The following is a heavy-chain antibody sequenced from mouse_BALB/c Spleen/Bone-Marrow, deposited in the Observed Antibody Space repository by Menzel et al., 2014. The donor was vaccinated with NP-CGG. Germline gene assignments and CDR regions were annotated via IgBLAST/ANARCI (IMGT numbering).Heavy chain of an antibody. CDR3: ARWAVRRPGYFDV. D-gene: IGHD2-14*01. J-gene: IGHJ1*01. Sequence: QVQLQQSGAELVKPGASVKLSCKASGYTFTSYWMHWVKQRPGQGLEWIGEINPSNGRTNYNEKFKSKATLTVDKSSSTAYMKLGSLTSEDSAVYYCARWAVRRPGYFDVWGAGTTVTVSS. V-gene: IGHV1S81*02. CDR2: INPSNGRT. CDR1: GYTFTSYW.